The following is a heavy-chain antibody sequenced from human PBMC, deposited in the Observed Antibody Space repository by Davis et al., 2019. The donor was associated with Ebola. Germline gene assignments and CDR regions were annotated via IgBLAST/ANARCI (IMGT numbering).Heavy chain of an antibody. CDR3: AKDTPNIWFDV. CDR2: HGTSGDT. V-gene: IGHV3-23*01. CDR1: GFVFRSYV. D-gene: IGHD2-15*01. Sequence: GESLKISCAASGFVFRSYVMSWVRRAPGKGLEWVSTHGTSGDTYYADSVKGRFTISRDNSKNTLHPQMNSLRVEDTAIYYCAKDTPNIWFDVWGQGTMVAVSS. J-gene: IGHJ3*01.